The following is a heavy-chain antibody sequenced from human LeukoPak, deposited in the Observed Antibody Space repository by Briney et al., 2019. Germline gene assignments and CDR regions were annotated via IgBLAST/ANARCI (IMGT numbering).Heavy chain of an antibody. Sequence: ASVKVPCKASGYTFTSYDINWVRQATGQGLEWMGWMNPNSGNTGYAQKFQGRVTVTRDTSTSTVHMELSGLRSEDTAVYYCARDQEGFDYWGQGTLVTVSS. CDR3: ARDQEGFDY. CDR1: GYTFTSYD. J-gene: IGHJ4*02. V-gene: IGHV1-8*01. CDR2: MNPNSGNT.